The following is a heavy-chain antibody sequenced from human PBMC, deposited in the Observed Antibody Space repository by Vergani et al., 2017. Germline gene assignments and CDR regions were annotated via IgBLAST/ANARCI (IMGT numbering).Heavy chain of an antibody. CDR1: GFTFSDYY. CDR2: ISSSSSYT. V-gene: IGHV3-11*06. Sequence: QVQLVESGGGLVKPGGSLRLSCAASGFTFSDYYMSWIRQAPGKGLEWVSYISSSSSYTNYADSVKGRFTISRDNAKNSLYLQMNSLRAEDTAVYYCVRDLRGSYNPHAFDIWGQGTMVTVSS. D-gene: IGHD1-26*01. CDR3: VRDLRGSYNPHAFDI. J-gene: IGHJ3*02.